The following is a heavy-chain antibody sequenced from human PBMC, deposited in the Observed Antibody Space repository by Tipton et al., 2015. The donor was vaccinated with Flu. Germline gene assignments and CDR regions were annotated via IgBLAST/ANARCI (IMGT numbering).Heavy chain of an antibody. Sequence: LRLSCTVSGGSISSYYWSWIRQPPGKGLEWIGYIYYSGSTNYNPSLKSRVTISVDTSKNQLSLKLNSVTAADTAVYYCASATTVTTSGMDVWGQGTTVTVSS. D-gene: IGHD4-11*01. V-gene: IGHV4-59*01. CDR3: ASATTVTTSGMDV. CDR1: GGSISSYY. J-gene: IGHJ6*02. CDR2: IYYSGST.